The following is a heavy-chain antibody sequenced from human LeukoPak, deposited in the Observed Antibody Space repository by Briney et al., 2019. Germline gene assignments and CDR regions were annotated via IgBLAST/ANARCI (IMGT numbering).Heavy chain of an antibody. CDR2: ISYDGSNK. CDR3: ARDLGGNLYYFDY. CDR1: GFTFSSYG. D-gene: IGHD4-23*01. J-gene: IGHJ4*02. V-gene: IGHV3-30*03. Sequence: GRSLRLSCAASGFTFSSYGMHWVRQAPGKGLEWVPVISYDGSNKYYADSVKGRFTISRDNSKNTLYLQMNSLRAEDTAVYYCARDLGGNLYYFDYWGQGTLVTVSS.